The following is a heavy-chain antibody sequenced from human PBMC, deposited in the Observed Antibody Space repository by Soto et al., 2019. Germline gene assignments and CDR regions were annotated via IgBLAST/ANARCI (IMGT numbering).Heavy chain of an antibody. J-gene: IGHJ4*02. CDR2: INAGNGNT. Sequence: QVQLVQSGAEEKKPGASVKVSCKASGYTFTSYAMHWVRQAPGQRLEWMGWINAGNGNTKYSQKFQGRVTITRDTSASTAYMELCSLRSEDTAVYYCARTNSVAGRREPQLGYWGQGTLVTVSS. V-gene: IGHV1-3*05. CDR1: GYTFTSYA. D-gene: IGHD6-19*01. CDR3: ARTNSVAGRREPQLGY.